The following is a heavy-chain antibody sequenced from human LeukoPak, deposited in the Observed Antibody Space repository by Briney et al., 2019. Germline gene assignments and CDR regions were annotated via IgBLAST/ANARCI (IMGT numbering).Heavy chain of an antibody. D-gene: IGHD2-2*01. J-gene: IGHJ5*02. Sequence: ASVKVSCKASGYTFTSYYMHWVRQAPGQGLEWMGWISAYNGNTNYAQKLQGRVTMTTDTSTSTAYMELRSLRSDDTAVYYCARKFRYCSSTSCNWFDPWGQGTLVTVSS. CDR3: ARKFRYCSSTSCNWFDP. V-gene: IGHV1-18*04. CDR1: GYTFTSYY. CDR2: ISAYNGNT.